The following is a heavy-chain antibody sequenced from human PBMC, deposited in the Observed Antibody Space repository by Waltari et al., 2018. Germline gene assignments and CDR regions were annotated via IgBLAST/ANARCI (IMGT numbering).Heavy chain of an antibody. V-gene: IGHV3-21*01. J-gene: IGHJ4*02. CDR2: ISSSSSYI. CDR3: ASLIAAAGNLSY. Sequence: EVQLVESGGGLVKPGGSLRLSCAASGFTFSSYSMNWVRQAPGKGLEWVSSISSSSSYIYYADSVKGRFTISRDNAKNSLYLQMNSLRAEDTAVYYCASLIAAAGNLSYWGQGTLVTVSS. D-gene: IGHD6-13*01. CDR1: GFTFSSYS.